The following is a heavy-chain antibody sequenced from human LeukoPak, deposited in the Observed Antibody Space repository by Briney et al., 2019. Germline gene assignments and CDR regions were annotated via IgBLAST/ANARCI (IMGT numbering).Heavy chain of an antibody. CDR2: IYYSGST. J-gene: IGHJ4*02. D-gene: IGHD2-15*01. CDR3: ARTTLGYCSGGSCYSFDY. V-gene: IGHV4-30-4*01. Sequence: SETLSVTCTVSGGSISSGDYYWSWIRQPPGKGLEWIGYIYYSGSTYYNPSLKSRVTISVDTSKNQFSLKLSSVTAADTAVYYCARTTLGYCSGGSCYSFDYWGQGTLVTVSS. CDR1: GGSISSGDYY.